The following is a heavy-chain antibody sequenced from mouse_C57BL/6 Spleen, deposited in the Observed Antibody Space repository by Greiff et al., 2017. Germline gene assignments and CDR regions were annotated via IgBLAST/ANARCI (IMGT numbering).Heavy chain of an antibody. CDR2: IYPRDGST. CDR1: GYTFTDHT. CDR3: ARVGLYYDSSQSHWDFDV. J-gene: IGHJ1*03. V-gene: IGHV1-78*01. D-gene: IGHD1-1*01. Sequence: VQLQQSDAELVKPGASVKISCKVSGYTFTDHTIHWMKQRPEQGLEWIGYIYPRDGSTKYNEKFKGKATLTADKSSSTAYMQRNSLTSEDSAVYICARVGLYYDSSQSHWDFDVWGTGATVTVST.